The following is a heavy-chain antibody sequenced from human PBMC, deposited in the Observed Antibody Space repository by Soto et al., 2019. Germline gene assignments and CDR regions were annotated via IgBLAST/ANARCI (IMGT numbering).Heavy chain of an antibody. CDR3: ALWGTTGGLEV. J-gene: IGHJ1*01. CDR1: GFTFRSYV. V-gene: IGHV3-30*19. D-gene: IGHD3-16*01. CDR2: TSYDGSGK. Sequence: QVQLVESGGGVVQPGTSLRVSCVGSGFTFRSYVIHWVRQAPGKGLEWVALTSYDGSGKYYGVSVRGRFTISRDNSRNTVDLQMDSLRLEDTALYYCALWGTTGGLEVWGQGTLVSVSS.